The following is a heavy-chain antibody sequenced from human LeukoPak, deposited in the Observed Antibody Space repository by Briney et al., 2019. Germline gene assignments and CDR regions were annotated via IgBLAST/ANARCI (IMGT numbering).Heavy chain of an antibody. CDR3: ARPMGRRASVNSGYDQ. CDR2: IYYSGST. D-gene: IGHD5-12*01. CDR1: GDSISSYY. J-gene: IGHJ4*02. V-gene: IGHV4-39*07. Sequence: SETLSLTCTVSGDSISSYYWSWIRQPPGKGLEWIGSIYYSGSTYYNPSLKSRVTISVDTSKNQFSLKLSSVTAADTAVYYCARPMGRRASVNSGYDQWGQGTLVTVSS.